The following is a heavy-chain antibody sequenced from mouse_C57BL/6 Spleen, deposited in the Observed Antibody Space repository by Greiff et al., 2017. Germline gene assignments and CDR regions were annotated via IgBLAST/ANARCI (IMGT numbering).Heavy chain of an antibody. Sequence: EVQLQQSGTVLARPGASVKMSCKTSGYTFTSYWMHWVKQRPGQGLEWIGAIYPGNSDTSYNQKFKGKAKLTAVTSASTAYMELSSLTNEDSAVXYCTIGGFYYYGSSYDYAMDYWGQGTSVTVSS. J-gene: IGHJ4*01. CDR2: IYPGNSDT. V-gene: IGHV1-5*01. CDR1: GYTFTSYW. D-gene: IGHD1-1*01. CDR3: TIGGFYYYGSSYDYAMDY.